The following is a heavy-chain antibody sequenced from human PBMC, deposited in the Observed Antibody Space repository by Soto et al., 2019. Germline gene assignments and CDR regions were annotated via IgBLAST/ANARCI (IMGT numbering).Heavy chain of an antibody. Sequence: QVQLQESGPGLVKPSATLSLTCTVSGGSISTYYWTWIRQSSGKGLEWIGRVYGSGNTNYNPSLTSRVTMSVDTSKNQISLRLSSVTAAYTAVYYCARAGIPVPAQGGRVYYFYTMDVWGHGTTVTVSS. CDR2: VYGSGNT. J-gene: IGHJ6*02. CDR3: ARAGIPVPAQGGRVYYFYTMDV. V-gene: IGHV4-4*07. CDR1: GGSISTYY. D-gene: IGHD6-19*01.